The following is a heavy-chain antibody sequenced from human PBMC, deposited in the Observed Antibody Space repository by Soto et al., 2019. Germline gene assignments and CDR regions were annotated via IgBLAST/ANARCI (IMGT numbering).Heavy chain of an antibody. Sequence: PSETLSLTCTVSGDSSNNCFWTWIRQSPAKGLEWIGYISYSGSTMYNPSLNSRVSISLDTSKRQFSLKMASVTAADTAVYYCAALGSVFRAVDCWGQGSLVTGSS. V-gene: IGHV4-59*01. CDR3: AALGSVFRAVDC. CDR1: GDSSNNCF. CDR2: ISYSGST. J-gene: IGHJ4*02. D-gene: IGHD3-10*01.